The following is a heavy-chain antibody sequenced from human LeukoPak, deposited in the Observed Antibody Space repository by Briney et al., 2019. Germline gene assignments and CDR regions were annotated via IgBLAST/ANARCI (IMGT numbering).Heavy chain of an antibody. J-gene: IGHJ4*02. D-gene: IGHD6-19*01. CDR1: GYTFTGYY. Sequence: ASVKVSCKASGYTFTGYYMHWVRQAPGQGLEWMGWINPNSGGTNYAQKFQGRVTMTRETSISTAYMELSRLRSDDTAVYHCARERGDSSGSGHNDYWGQGTLVTVSS. CDR2: INPNSGGT. CDR3: ARERGDSSGSGHNDY. V-gene: IGHV1-2*02.